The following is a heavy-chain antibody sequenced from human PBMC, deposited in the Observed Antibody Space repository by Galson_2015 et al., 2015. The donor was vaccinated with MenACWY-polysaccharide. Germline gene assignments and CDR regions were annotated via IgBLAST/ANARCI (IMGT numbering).Heavy chain of an antibody. J-gene: IGHJ6*02. CDR2: IKQDGSGK. V-gene: IGHV3-7*01. Sequence: SLRLSCAASGFTFSSFWMSWVRQAPGKGLEWVAIIKQDGSGKYYVDSVKGRFSISRDNAKNSLYLQMNSLRSEDTAVYYCARDYCSRTSCYGLDDWGQGTTVIVS. CDR1: GFTFSSFW. CDR3: ARDYCSRTSCYGLDD. D-gene: IGHD2-2*01.